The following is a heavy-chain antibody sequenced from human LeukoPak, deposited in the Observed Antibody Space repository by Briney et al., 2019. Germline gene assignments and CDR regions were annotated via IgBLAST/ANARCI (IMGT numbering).Heavy chain of an antibody. CDR3: ARDISSNSGLLGY. CDR2: IWYDGSNK. Sequence: GGSLRLSCAASGFTISNYGMHWVRQAPGKGLEWVAAIWYDGSNKYYADSVKGRFTISRDNSKNTLYLQMNSLRAEDTAVYYCARDISSNSGLLGYWGQGTLVTVSS. D-gene: IGHD4-11*01. CDR1: GFTISNYG. V-gene: IGHV3-33*01. J-gene: IGHJ4*02.